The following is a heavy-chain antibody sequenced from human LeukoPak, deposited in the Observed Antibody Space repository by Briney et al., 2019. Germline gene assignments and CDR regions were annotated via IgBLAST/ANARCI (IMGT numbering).Heavy chain of an antibody. V-gene: IGHV3-11*04. CDR2: ISSSGSTI. CDR3: ARDWEQWLPIDY. Sequence: GGSLRLSCAASGFTFSNAWMSWVRQAPGKGLEWVSYISSSGSTIYYADSVKGRFTISRDNAKNSLYLQMNSLRAEDTAVYYCARDWEQWLPIDYWGQGTLVTVSS. D-gene: IGHD6-19*01. CDR1: GFTFSNAW. J-gene: IGHJ4*02.